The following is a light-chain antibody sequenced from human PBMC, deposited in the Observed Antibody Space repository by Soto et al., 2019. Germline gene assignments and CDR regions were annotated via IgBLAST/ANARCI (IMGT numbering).Light chain of an antibody. CDR1: HSVTTH. Sequence: EMVRTQSQATLSLSQGERATLSCWASHSVTTHLAWFQQRPGQTPRLLIYDASTRAPGLPARFSGGGSGAYFTLTISSLAPEDFAVYYCQQRSASITFGQGTRLEIK. J-gene: IGKJ5*01. CDR3: QQRSASIT. CDR2: DAS. V-gene: IGKV3-11*01.